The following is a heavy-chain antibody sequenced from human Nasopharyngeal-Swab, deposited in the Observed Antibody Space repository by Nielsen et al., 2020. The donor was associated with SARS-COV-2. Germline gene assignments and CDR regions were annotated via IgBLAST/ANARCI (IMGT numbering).Heavy chain of an antibody. V-gene: IGHV1-46*01. J-gene: IGHJ6*02. Sequence: ASVKVSCTASGYTFISYYMHWARQAPGQGLESTGLINPSGASTSYAQKFQGRVTMPRDTSTSTVYMELSSLRSEDTAVYYCAVEIITIFGVVQPNYGMDVWGQGTTVTVSS. CDR3: AVEIITIFGVVQPNYGMDV. CDR1: GYTFISYY. D-gene: IGHD3-3*01. CDR2: INPSGAST.